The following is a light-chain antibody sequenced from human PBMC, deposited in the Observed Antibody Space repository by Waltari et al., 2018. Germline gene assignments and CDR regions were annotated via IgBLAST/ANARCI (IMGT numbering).Light chain of an antibody. CDR3: SSYTTGSTYVI. CDR2: EVT. J-gene: IGLJ2*01. CDR1: SSDVGGHNY. Sequence: QSALTQPASVSGSPGQSITISCLGTSSDVGGHNYFPWSQLHPDKAPKHIIYEVTYRPSGVSNRFSGSKSGNTASLTLSGLQAEDEADYYCSSYTTGSTYVIFGGGTKLTVL. V-gene: IGLV2-14*01.